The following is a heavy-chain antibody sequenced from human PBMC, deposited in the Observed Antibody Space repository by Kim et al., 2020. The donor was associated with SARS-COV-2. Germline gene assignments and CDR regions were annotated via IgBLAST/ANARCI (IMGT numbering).Heavy chain of an antibody. CDR2: IYPGDSDT. J-gene: IGHJ5*02. V-gene: IGHV5-51*01. CDR1: GYSFSTYW. Sequence: GESLKISCKGSGYSFSTYWIGWVRQMPGKGLEWMGIIYPGDSDTRYSPFFQGQVTITVAKSISTAYQQGSSLQASDTAMYYCSRPFEVVKPFDPWGQGTLVTVSS. D-gene: IGHD2-15*01. CDR3: SRPFEVVKPFDP.